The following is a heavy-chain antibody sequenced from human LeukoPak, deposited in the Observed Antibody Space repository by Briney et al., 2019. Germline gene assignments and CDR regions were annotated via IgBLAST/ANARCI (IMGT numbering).Heavy chain of an antibody. CDR3: ARGRWELPHDAFDI. J-gene: IGHJ3*02. Sequence: SETLSLTCTVSGGSISSYYWSWIRQPAGKGLEWIGRIYTSGSTNYNPSLKSRVTMSVDTSKNQFSLKLSSVTAADTAVYYCARGRWELPHDAFDIWGQGTMVTVSS. V-gene: IGHV4-4*07. CDR1: GGSISSYY. D-gene: IGHD1-26*01. CDR2: IYTSGST.